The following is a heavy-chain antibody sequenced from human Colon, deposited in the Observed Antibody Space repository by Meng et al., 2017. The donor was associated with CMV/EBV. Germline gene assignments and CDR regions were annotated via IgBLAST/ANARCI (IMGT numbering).Heavy chain of an antibody. Sequence: GGSLRLSCAASGFTVTNNFMTWVRQAPGKGLEWVANIKQDGSEKYYVDSVKGRFTISRDNAKNSLYLQMNSLRAEDTAVYYCAREMRLPAAKGRYGMDVWGQGTTVTVSS. J-gene: IGHJ6*02. CDR2: IKQDGSEK. CDR3: AREMRLPAAKGRYGMDV. D-gene: IGHD2-2*01. CDR1: GFTVTNNF. V-gene: IGHV3-7*01.